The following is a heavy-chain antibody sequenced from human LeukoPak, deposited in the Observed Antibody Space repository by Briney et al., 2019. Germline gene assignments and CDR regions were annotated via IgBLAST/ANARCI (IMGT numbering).Heavy chain of an antibody. D-gene: IGHD3-22*01. CDR1: GFTVSTKY. CDR2: LWHDGITK. CDR3: ARDYYDSSGQLHAGAHAFDI. Sequence: PGGSLRLSCAASGFTVSTKYMTWVRQAPGKGLEWVAILWHDGITKYCAASVKGRFTISRDNSKNTLYLRMNSLRAEDTAVDYSARDYYDSSGQLHAGAHAFDIWGQGTMVTVSS. V-gene: IGHV3-33*08. J-gene: IGHJ3*02.